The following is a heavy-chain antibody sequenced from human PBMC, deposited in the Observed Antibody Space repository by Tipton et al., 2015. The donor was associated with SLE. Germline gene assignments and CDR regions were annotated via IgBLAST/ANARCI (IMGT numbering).Heavy chain of an antibody. CDR1: GGSISSGSYH. V-gene: IGHV4-61*09. Sequence: TLSLTCTVSGGSISSGSYHWSWIRQPAGKGLGWIGHIYTSGSTNYNPSLKSRVIISVDTSKNQFSLKLTSVTAADTAVYYCARGSNGWYPHEYFPHWGQGTLVTVSS. D-gene: IGHD6-19*01. CDR3: ARGSNGWYPHEYFPH. CDR2: IYTSGST. J-gene: IGHJ1*01.